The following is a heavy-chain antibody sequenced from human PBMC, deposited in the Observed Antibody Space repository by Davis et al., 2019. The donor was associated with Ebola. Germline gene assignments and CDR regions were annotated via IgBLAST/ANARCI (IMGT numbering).Heavy chain of an antibody. Sequence: SQTLSLTCTVSGGSISSYYWSWIRQPPGKGLEWDGYTYYSGSTNYNPSLKSRVHISVDTSKNQFSLKLSSVTAADTAVYYCARKYSSGWSHFDYWGQGTLVTVSS. CDR1: GGSISSYY. CDR3: ARKYSSGWSHFDY. V-gene: IGHV4-59*08. J-gene: IGHJ4*02. CDR2: TYYSGST. D-gene: IGHD6-19*01.